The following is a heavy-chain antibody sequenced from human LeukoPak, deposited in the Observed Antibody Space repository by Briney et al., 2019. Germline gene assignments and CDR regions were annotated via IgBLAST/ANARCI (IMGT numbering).Heavy chain of an antibody. CDR3: ARGGYSGYDQRYYMDV. CDR2: IYSGGST. V-gene: IGHV3-66*01. CDR1: GFTVSSNF. Sequence: GGSLRLSCAASGFTVSSNFMSWVRQAPGKGLEWVSVIYSGGSTYYADSVEGRFTISRDNAKKSVYLQMSSLRAEDTAVYYCARGGYSGYDQRYYMDVWGKGTTVTVSS. D-gene: IGHD5-12*01. J-gene: IGHJ6*03.